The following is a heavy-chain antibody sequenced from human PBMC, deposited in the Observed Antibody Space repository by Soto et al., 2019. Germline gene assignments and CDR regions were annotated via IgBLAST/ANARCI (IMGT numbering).Heavy chain of an antibody. CDR1: GFTFSSYS. D-gene: IGHD6-6*01. CDR2: ISSSSTYI. Sequence: PGGSLRLSCAASGFTFSSYSMHWVRQAPGKGLEWVSSISSSSTYIYYADSVKGRFTISRDNAKNSLYLQMSSLRAEDTAVYYCAREDEQLAPDVWGQGTTVTVSS. J-gene: IGHJ6*02. CDR3: AREDEQLAPDV. V-gene: IGHV3-21*01.